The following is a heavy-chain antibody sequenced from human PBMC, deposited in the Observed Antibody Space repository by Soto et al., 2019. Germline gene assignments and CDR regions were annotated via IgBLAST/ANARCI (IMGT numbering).Heavy chain of an antibody. CDR2: SYYTGNT. CDR1: GGSISSGYYY. V-gene: IGHV4-30-4*01. D-gene: IGHD1-26*01. J-gene: IGHJ6*02. CDR3: ASSSLHGMDV. Sequence: PSETLSLTCSVSGGSISSGYYYWSRIGQAPGKGLVGIGNSYYTGNTYYNPSLKSRVIISIDTSTNQFPLKVGSVTAADTAVYYCASSSLHGMDVWGHGSRVTVS.